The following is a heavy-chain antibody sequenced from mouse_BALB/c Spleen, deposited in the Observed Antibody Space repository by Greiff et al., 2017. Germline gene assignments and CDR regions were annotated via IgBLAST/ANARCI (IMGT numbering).Heavy chain of an antibody. CDR1: GYTFTSYW. J-gene: IGHJ4*01. CDR3: ARGGHGGASMDY. V-gene: IGHV1-87*01. D-gene: IGHD1-1*02. Sequence: QVHVKQSGAELARPGASVKLSCKASGYTFTSYWMQWVKQRPGQGLEWIGAIYPGDGDTRYTQKFKGKATLTADKSSSTAYMQLSSLASEDSAVYYCARGGHGGASMDYWGQGTSVTVSS. CDR2: IYPGDGDT.